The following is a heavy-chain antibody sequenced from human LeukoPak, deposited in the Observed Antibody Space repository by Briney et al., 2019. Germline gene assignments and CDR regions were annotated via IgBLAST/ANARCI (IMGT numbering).Heavy chain of an antibody. V-gene: IGHV3-23*01. CDR1: GFTFSSYA. Sequence: GGSLRLFCAASGFTFSSYATSWVRQAPGKGLEWVSAISGSGGSTYYADSVKGRFTISRDNSKNTLYLQMNSLRAEDTAVYYCAKPPSIAAAGRFFDYWGQGTLVTVSS. J-gene: IGHJ4*02. D-gene: IGHD6-13*01. CDR2: ISGSGGST. CDR3: AKPPSIAAAGRFFDY.